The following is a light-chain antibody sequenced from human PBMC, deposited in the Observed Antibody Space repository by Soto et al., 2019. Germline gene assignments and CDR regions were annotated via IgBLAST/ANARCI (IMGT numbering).Light chain of an antibody. CDR1: SSDVGGYNY. V-gene: IGLV2-14*03. CDR2: DVT. Sequence: QSVLTQPASVSGSPGQSITISCTGTSSDVGGYNYVSWYQHHPGKAPKLMIFDVTLRPPGISNRFSGSKAGNTASLTISGLQAEDEADYYRSSYTASSTLVVFGGGTKLTVL. CDR3: SSYTASSTLVV. J-gene: IGLJ2*01.